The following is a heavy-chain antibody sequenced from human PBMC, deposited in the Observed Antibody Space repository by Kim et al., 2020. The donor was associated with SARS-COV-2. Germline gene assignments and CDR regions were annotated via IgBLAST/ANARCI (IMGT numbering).Heavy chain of an antibody. CDR2: IYYSGSA. CDR3: ARADLVGTTPIDY. J-gene: IGHJ4*02. V-gene: IGHV4-59*13. CDR1: GGSISAYY. D-gene: IGHD1-26*01. Sequence: SETLSLTCTVSGGSISAYYWNWIRQPPGKGLEWIGYIYYSGSANYNPSLKSRVSISLDTSKNQFSLKLSSLTAADTAVYYCARADLVGTTPIDYWGQGIL.